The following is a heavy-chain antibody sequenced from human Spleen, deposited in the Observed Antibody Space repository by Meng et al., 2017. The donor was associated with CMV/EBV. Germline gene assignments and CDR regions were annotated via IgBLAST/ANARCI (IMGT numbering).Heavy chain of an antibody. V-gene: IGHV4-30-4*08. CDR3: AREYTSSSNWFDP. D-gene: IGHD6-6*01. CDR1: GRSLSSGDYF. CDR2: IYYSGST. J-gene: IGHJ5*02. Sequence: SGRSLSSGDYFWSWIRQPPGKGLEWIGYIYYSGSTYYNPSLKSRVTISVDTSKNQFSLKLSSVTAADTAVYYCAREYTSSSNWFDPWGQGTLVTVSS.